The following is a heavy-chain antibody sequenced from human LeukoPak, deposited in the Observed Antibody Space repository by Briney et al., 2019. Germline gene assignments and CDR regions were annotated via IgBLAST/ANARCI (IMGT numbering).Heavy chain of an antibody. CDR1: GFTFSSYG. J-gene: IGHJ4*02. Sequence: PGGSLRLSCAESGFTFSSYGQHWVCQAPGKGLEWVAFIRYDGSNKYYADSVKGRFTISRDNSKNTLYLQMNSLRAEDTAVYYCAKVMATVTTPFDYWGQGTLVTVSS. CDR2: IRYDGSNK. CDR3: AKVMATVTTPFDY. V-gene: IGHV3-30*02. D-gene: IGHD4-17*01.